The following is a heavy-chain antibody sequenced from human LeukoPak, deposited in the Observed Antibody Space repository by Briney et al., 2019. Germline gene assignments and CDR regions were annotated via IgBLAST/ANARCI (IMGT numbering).Heavy chain of an antibody. CDR1: GYSFTRYW. Sequence: AESLKISCKGSGYSFTRYWISWVRQMPGKGLEWMGRIDPSDSYTNYSPSFQGHVTISVDKSISTAYLHWSSLKASDTAMYYCARRSSSGWEDAFDIWGQGTMVTVSS. J-gene: IGHJ3*02. V-gene: IGHV5-10-1*01. CDR3: ARRSSSGWEDAFDI. CDR2: IDPSDSYT. D-gene: IGHD6-19*01.